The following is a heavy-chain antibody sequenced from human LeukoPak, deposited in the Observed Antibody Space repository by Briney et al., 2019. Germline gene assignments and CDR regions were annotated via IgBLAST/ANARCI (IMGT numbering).Heavy chain of an antibody. D-gene: IGHD3-22*01. V-gene: IGHV1-2*02. CDR2: INPNSGGT. CDR1: GYTFTGYY. Sequence: ASVKVSCKASGYTFTGYYMHWVRQAPGQGLEWMGCINPNSGGTKYAQKFQGRVTMTRDTSISTAYMELSRLRSDDTAVYYCARVGIVDENAFDIWGQGTMVSVS. CDR3: ARVGIVDENAFDI. J-gene: IGHJ3*02.